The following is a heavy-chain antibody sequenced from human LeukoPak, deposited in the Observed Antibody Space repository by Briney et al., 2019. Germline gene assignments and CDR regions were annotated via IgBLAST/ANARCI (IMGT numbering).Heavy chain of an antibody. V-gene: IGHV3-23*01. CDR1: GFTFSNYA. Sequence: GGSLSLSCAASGFTFSNYAMSWVRQAPGKGLEWVSTLGGGGIDTCYGDFVKGRCATSRDYPKRTLYLQMNSLRAEATAVYYCAKDRGQIYYHYFVDVWGKGTTVTVSS. D-gene: IGHD3-10*01. CDR2: LGGGGIDT. CDR3: AKDRGQIYYHYFVDV. J-gene: IGHJ6*04.